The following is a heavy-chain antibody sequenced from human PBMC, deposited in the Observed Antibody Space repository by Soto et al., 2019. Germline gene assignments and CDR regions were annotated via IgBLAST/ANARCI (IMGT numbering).Heavy chain of an antibody. D-gene: IGHD1-26*01. Sequence: QSGGSLRLSCAASGFTFSSYAMGWVRQAPGKGLEWVSAISGSGGSTYYADSVKGRFTISRDNSKNTLYLQMNSLRAEDTAVYYCAKARRGVGATTAPQFDYWGQGTLVTVSS. V-gene: IGHV3-23*01. CDR2: ISGSGGST. CDR3: AKARRGVGATTAPQFDY. J-gene: IGHJ4*02. CDR1: GFTFSSYA.